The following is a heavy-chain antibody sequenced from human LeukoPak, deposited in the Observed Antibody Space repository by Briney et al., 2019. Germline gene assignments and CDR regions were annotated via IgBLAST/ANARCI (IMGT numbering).Heavy chain of an antibody. J-gene: IGHJ4*02. V-gene: IGHV3-7*03. CDR2: IKQDGSEK. CDR1: GFTFSSYW. CDR3: VRAPRIVGFYFDY. D-gene: IGHD3-22*01. Sequence: GGSLRLSCAASGFTFSSYWMSWVRQAPGKGLEWVANIKQDGSEKYYVDSVKGRFTISRDNAKNSLYLQMNSLRAEDTAVYYCVRAPRIVGFYFDYWGQGTLVTVSS.